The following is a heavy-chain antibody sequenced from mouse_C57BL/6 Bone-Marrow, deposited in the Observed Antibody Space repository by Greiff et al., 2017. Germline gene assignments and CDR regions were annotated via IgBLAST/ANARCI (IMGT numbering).Heavy chain of an antibody. CDR3: ARGLLGRGLYYAMDY. J-gene: IGHJ4*01. CDR1: GFSLTSYG. CDR2: IWSGGST. D-gene: IGHD4-1*01. V-gene: IGHV2-2*01. Sequence: VKLMESGPGLVQPSQSLSITCTVSGFSLTSYGVHWVRQSPGKGLEWLGVIWSGGSTDYNAAFISSLSISKDNAKSQVFFKMKSLQADDTARYYCARGLLGRGLYYAMDYWGQGTSVTVSS.